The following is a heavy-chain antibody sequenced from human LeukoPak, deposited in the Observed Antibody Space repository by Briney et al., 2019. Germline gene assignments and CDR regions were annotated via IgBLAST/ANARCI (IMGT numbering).Heavy chain of an antibody. J-gene: IGHJ5*01. CDR2: VDPEDGET. Sequence: ASVKVSCKASGYTFNENNIHWVRQAPGKGLEWMGHVDPEDGETLYAEDFRGRVTITTDTSLDAAYIELTNLRSDDTAVYYCAKATAWFESWGQGTLVIVSS. V-gene: IGHV1-69-2*01. D-gene: IGHD2-21*02. CDR3: AKATAWFES. CDR1: GYTFNENN.